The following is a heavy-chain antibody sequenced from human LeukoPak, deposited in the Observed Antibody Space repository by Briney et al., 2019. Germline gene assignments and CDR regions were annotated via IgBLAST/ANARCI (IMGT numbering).Heavy chain of an antibody. V-gene: IGHV4-59*01. J-gene: IGHJ4*02. CDR3: ARAHCTNGICYSIDS. Sequence: SETLSLTCTVSGASISSYCWTWIRQPPGKGLESIGYISYSGSTNYNSSLKSRVTISLDTSKNQFSLRLSSVTAADTAVYYCARAHCTNGICYSIDSWGQGTLVTVSS. D-gene: IGHD2-8*01. CDR1: GASISSYC. CDR2: ISYSGST.